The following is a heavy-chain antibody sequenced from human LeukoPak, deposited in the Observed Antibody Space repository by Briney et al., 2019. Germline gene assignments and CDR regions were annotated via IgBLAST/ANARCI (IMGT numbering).Heavy chain of an antibody. D-gene: IGHD3-22*01. CDR3: ARGASSGLIRDAFDL. CDR2: ITSDGSTT. V-gene: IGHV3-74*01. J-gene: IGHJ3*01. Sequence: GGSLRLSCAASGLTFNTYWMHWVRHAPGKGLVWISRITSDGSTTAYADSVKGRFTISRDNAKNTLYLQMDSLRAEDTAVYYCARGASSGLIRDAFDLWGQGTMVTVSS. CDR1: GLTFNTYW.